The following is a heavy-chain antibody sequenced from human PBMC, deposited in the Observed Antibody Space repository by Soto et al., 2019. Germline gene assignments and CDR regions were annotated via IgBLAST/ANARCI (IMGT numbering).Heavy chain of an antibody. CDR3: ARPVFRGTYYHYAMDV. CDR1: GYSFTSYW. CDR2: IYPGDSDT. V-gene: IGHV5-51*01. J-gene: IGHJ6*02. Sequence: GESLKISCKGSGYSFTSYWIGWVRQMPGKGLEWMGIIYPGDSDTRYSPSFQGQVTISADKSISTAYLQWSSLKASDTAMYYCARPVFRGTYYHYAMDVWGQGTTVTVSS. D-gene: IGHD3-10*01.